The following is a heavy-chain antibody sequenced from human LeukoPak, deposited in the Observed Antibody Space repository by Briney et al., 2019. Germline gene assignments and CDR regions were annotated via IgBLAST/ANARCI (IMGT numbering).Heavy chain of an antibody. Sequence: SETLSLTCTVSGYSISSGYYWGWIRQPPGKGLEWIGSIYHSGSTYYNPSLKSRVTISVDTSKNQFSLKLSSVTAADTAVYYCARDPRGIAVAGTDYWGQGTLVTVSS. D-gene: IGHD6-19*01. V-gene: IGHV4-38-2*02. J-gene: IGHJ4*02. CDR3: ARDPRGIAVAGTDY. CDR2: IYHSGST. CDR1: GYSISSGYY.